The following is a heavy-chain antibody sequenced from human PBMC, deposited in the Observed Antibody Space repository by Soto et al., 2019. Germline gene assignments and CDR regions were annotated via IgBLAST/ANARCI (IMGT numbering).Heavy chain of an antibody. J-gene: IGHJ4*02. CDR3: ARDGGRHSGGIDY. CDR1: GGTFSSYS. CDR2: IIPIFGTA. V-gene: IGHV1-69*01. Sequence: QVQLVQSGAEVKKPGSSVKVSCKASGGTFSSYSINWVRQAPGQGLEWMGEIIPIFGTANYAQKFQGRVTIAAAESTSTAYRELSSLRSEDTDVYYCARDGGRHSGGIDYWGQGTLVTVSS. D-gene: IGHD1-26*01.